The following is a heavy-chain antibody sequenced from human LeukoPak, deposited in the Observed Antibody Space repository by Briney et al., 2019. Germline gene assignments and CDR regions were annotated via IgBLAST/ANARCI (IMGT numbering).Heavy chain of an antibody. V-gene: IGHV3-48*03. J-gene: IGHJ6*04. CDR2: ISSSGSTI. Sequence: GGSLRLSCAASGFTFSSYEMNWVRQAPGKGLEWVSYISSSGSTIYYADSVKGRFTISRDNAKNSLYLQMNSLRGEDTAVYYCARSGYYYGMDVWGKGTTVTVSS. CDR1: GFTFSSYE. CDR3: ARSGYYYGMDV.